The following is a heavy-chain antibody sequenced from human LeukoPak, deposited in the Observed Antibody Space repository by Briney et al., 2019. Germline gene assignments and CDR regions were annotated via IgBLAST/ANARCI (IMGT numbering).Heavy chain of an antibody. Sequence: ASVKVSCKASGGTFSSYAISWVRQAPGQGLEWMGRIIPILGIANYAQKFQGRVTITADKSTSTAYMELSSLRSEDTAVYYCAAHGGYCSSTSCYNNWFDPWGQGTLVTVSS. V-gene: IGHV1-69*04. J-gene: IGHJ5*02. CDR1: GGTFSSYA. CDR3: AAHGGYCSSTSCYNNWFDP. D-gene: IGHD2-2*01. CDR2: IIPILGIA.